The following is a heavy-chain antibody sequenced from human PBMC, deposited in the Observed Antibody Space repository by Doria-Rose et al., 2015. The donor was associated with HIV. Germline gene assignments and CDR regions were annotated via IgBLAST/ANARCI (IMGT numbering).Heavy chain of an antibody. D-gene: IGHD3-10*01. CDR2: IYSSGST. CDR3: ARFRPSRGIYYSLDV. V-gene: IGHV4-4*09. J-gene: IGHJ6*03. Sequence: QVQLQEPGPGLVKPAETLSLTCTVSGGSISSYYWNWIRQPPGEGLEWIGYIYSSGSTHYNSSLKSRVTISIDTSKNQFSLKLSSETAADTAVYYCARFRPSRGIYYSLDVWGKGTTVTVSS. CDR1: GGSISSYY.